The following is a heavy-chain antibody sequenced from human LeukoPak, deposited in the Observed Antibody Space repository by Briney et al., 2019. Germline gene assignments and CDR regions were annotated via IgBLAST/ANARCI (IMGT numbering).Heavy chain of an antibody. J-gene: IGHJ4*02. V-gene: IGHV1-8*01. Sequence: GASVKVSCKASGYTFTSYDINWVRQATGQGLEWMGWMNPNSGATGYAQQFQGRLTMTRNTSTSTAYMEPSSLRSDDTAVYYCARDYYGSGSSRGYWGPGTLVTVSS. CDR3: ARDYYGSGSSRGY. D-gene: IGHD3-10*01. CDR1: GYTFTSYD. CDR2: MNPNSGAT.